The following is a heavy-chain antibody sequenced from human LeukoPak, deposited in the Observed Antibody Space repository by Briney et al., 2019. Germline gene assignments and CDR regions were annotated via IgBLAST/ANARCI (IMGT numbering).Heavy chain of an antibody. V-gene: IGHV3-15*01. CDR2: IKSKTDGGTT. J-gene: IGHJ4*02. CDR3: TTGVIMITFGGVIASDY. CDR1: GFTFSNAW. D-gene: IGHD3-16*02. Sequence: GGSLRLSCAASGFTFSNAWMSWVRQAPGKGLEWVGRIKSKTDGGTTDYAAPVKGRFTISRDDSKNTLYLQMNSLKTEDTAVYYCTTGVIMITFGGVIASDYGGQGTLVTVSS.